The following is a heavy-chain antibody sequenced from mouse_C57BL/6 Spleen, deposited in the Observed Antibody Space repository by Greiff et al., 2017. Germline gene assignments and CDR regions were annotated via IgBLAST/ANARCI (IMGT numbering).Heavy chain of an antibody. V-gene: IGHV1-53*01. CDR3: ARSGSDWLAWFAY. J-gene: IGHJ3*01. D-gene: IGHD1-2*01. CDR2: INPSNGGT. CDR1: GYTFTSYW. Sequence: QVQLQQPGTELVKPGASVKLSCKASGYTFTSYWMHWVKQRPGQGLEWIGNINPSNGGTNYNEKFKGKATLTVDKSSSTAYMQRSSLTSEDAAVYYCARSGSDWLAWFAYWGQGTLVTVSA.